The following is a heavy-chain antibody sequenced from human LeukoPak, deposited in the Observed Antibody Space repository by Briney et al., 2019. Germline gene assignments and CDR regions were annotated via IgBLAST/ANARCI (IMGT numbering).Heavy chain of an antibody. CDR1: GFGVSSNY. D-gene: IGHD3-22*01. CDR2: IYTGGNT. V-gene: IGHV3-66*04. CDR3: ARRSGDGYYFFDY. Sequence: GGSLRLSCAASGFGVSSNYMSWVRQAPGKGLEWVSVIYTGGNTYYADSVKGRFTISRDNSMNTIYLQMNSLRAEDTAVYYCARRSGDGYYFFDYWGQGTLVTVSS. J-gene: IGHJ4*02.